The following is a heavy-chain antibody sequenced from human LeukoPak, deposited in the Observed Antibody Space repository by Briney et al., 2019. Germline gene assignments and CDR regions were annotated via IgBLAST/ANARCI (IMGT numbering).Heavy chain of an antibody. CDR1: GFTFSNHA. D-gene: IGHD5-12*01. Sequence: GGSLRLSCSASGFTFSNHAMHWVRQAPGKGLKYVSAIVPNGYTYYADSVKGRFTISRDNSKNTLYLQMSSLRAEDSAMYYCVKDIADVVATGSNWGQGTLVTVSS. CDR2: IVPNGYT. V-gene: IGHV3-64D*06. J-gene: IGHJ4*02. CDR3: VKDIADVVATGSN.